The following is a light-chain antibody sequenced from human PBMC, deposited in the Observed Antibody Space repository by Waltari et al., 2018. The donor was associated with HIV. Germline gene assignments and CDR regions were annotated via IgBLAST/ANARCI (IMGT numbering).Light chain of an antibody. CDR1: SSNIGSNT. Sequence: QSVLTQPPSASGTPGQRVTISCSGSSSNIGSNTVTWYRHLHGTAPKLVVHTNSKRPSGVPDRFSGSKSGTSASLAISGLQSEDEADYYCAAWDDSLSGRVFGGGTKLTVL. V-gene: IGLV1-44*01. J-gene: IGLJ3*02. CDR3: AAWDDSLSGRV. CDR2: TNS.